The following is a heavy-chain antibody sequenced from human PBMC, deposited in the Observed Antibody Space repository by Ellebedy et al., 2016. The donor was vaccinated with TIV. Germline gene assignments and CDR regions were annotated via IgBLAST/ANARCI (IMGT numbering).Heavy chain of an antibody. V-gene: IGHV3-48*01. J-gene: IGHJ6*02. D-gene: IGHD1-26*01. CDR1: GFTFSSYS. CDR2: ITSSSNTI. Sequence: PGGSLRLSCAASGFTFSSYSMNWVRQAPGKGLEWVSYITSSSNTIYYADSVKGRFTISRDKAKNSLYLQMNSLRAEDTAVYYGARGMSFGYSMDVWGQGTTVTVSS. CDR3: ARGMSFGYSMDV.